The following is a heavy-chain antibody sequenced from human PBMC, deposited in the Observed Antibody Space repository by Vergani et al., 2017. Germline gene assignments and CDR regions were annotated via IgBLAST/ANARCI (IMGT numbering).Heavy chain of an antibody. CDR1: GFALNRHA. CDR3: ARVDEQAIYYYYYMDV. CDR2: ISFDGTNE. V-gene: IGHV3-30-3*01. J-gene: IGHJ6*03. D-gene: IGHD2-2*03. Sequence: QVQLVESGGGVVQPGTSLRLSCVVSGFALNRHAMYWVRQAPGKGLEWVVGISFDGTNEYYPDLVKGRFTISRDIAKNTLYLQMNSLGAEDTAVYFCARVDEQAIYYYYYMDVWGKGTTVTVSS.